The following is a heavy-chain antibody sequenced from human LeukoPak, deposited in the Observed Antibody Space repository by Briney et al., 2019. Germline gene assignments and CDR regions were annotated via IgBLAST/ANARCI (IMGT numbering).Heavy chain of an antibody. D-gene: IGHD6-13*01. CDR1: GFTFSSYG. CDR2: IRYDGSNK. CDR3: AKDPSGPGTAAAGGY. J-gene: IGHJ4*02. V-gene: IGHV3-30*02. Sequence: GGSLRLSCAASGFTFSSYGMHWVRQAPGKGLEWVAFIRYDGSNKYYADSVKGRFTISRDNSKNTLYLQMNSLRAEDTAVYYCAKDPSGPGTAAAGGYWGQGTLVTVSS.